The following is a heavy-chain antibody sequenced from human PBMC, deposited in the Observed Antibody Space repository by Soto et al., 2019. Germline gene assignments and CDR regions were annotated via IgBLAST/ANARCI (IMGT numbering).Heavy chain of an antibody. CDR2: INHSGST. V-gene: IGHV4-34*01. J-gene: IGHJ3*02. Sequence: QVQLQQWGAGLLKPSETLSLTCAVYGGSFSGYYWSWIRQPPGKGLEWIGEINHSGSTNYNPSLKSLVTLSVDTSKNQFSLKLSSVTAADTAVYYCARASRVVVAATPSGKWAFDIWGQGTMVTVSS. D-gene: IGHD2-15*01. CDR1: GGSFSGYY. CDR3: ARASRVVVAATPSGKWAFDI.